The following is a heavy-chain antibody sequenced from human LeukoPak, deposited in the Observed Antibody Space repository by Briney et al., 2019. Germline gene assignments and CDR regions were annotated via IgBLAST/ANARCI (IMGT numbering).Heavy chain of an antibody. Sequence: GGSLRLSCAASGFTFSSYGMQWGRQAPARGVGWVAVIWYDGSNKNYADSVKGRFTISRDNSKNTLYLQMNSPRAEDTAVYYCARGRFGGYCSGGSCYYFDYWGQGNLVTVSS. CDR3: ARGRFGGYCSGGSCYYFDY. CDR1: GFTFSSYG. CDR2: IWYDGSNK. D-gene: IGHD2-15*01. V-gene: IGHV3-33*01. J-gene: IGHJ4*02.